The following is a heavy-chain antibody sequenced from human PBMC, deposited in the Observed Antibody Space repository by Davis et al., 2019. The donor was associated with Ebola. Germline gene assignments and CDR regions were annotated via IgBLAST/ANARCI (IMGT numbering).Heavy chain of an antibody. CDR3: ARGRIAARLYYYGMDV. V-gene: IGHV1-3*01. Sequence: GESLKISCAASGFTFSGSAMHWVRQAPGQGLEWMGWINAGNGNTKYSQKFQGRVTITRDTSASTAYMELSSLRSEDTAVYYCARGRIAARLYYYGMDVWGQGTTVTVSS. J-gene: IGHJ6*02. D-gene: IGHD6-6*01. CDR1: GFTFSGSA. CDR2: INAGNGNT.